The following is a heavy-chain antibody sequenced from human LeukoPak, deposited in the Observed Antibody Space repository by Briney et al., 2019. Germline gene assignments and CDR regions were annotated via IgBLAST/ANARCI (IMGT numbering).Heavy chain of an antibody. CDR3: AKDKGYSGSLGAFDI. CDR1: GFTFNNYA. V-gene: IGHV3-23*01. CDR2: ISVSGGSK. Sequence: QPGGSLRLSCAASGFTFNNYAMNWVRQAPGKGLEWVSAISVSGGSKYYADSVKGRFTISRDNSKNTLYLRMNSLRAEDTAVYYCAKDKGYSGSLGAFDIWGQGTMVTVSS. D-gene: IGHD1-26*01. J-gene: IGHJ3*02.